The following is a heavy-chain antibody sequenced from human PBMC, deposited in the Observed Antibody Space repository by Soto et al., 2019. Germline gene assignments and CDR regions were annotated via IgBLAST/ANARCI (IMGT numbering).Heavy chain of an antibody. V-gene: IGHV5-51*01. CDR1: GYSFTRYW. CDR3: AAYSGSFYYGMDV. CDR2: IYPGDSDT. J-gene: IGHJ6*02. Sequence: GESLKISCKASGYSFTRYWIGWVRQMPGKGLEWMGIIYPGDSDTRYSPSFQGKVTISADKSISTAYLQWSSLKASDTAMYYCAAYSGSFYYGMDVWGQGTTVTVSS. D-gene: IGHD1-26*01.